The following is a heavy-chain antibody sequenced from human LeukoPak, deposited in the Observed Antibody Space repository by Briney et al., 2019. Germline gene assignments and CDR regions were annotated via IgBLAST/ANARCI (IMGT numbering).Heavy chain of an antibody. CDR2: IIPIFGTA. CDR1: GGTFSSYA. D-gene: IGHD3-10*01. CDR3: ARDRAMVRGQYYYGMDV. J-gene: IGHJ6*02. V-gene: IGHV1-69*13. Sequence: SVKVSCKASGGTFSSYAISWVRQAPGQGLEWIGGIIPIFGTANYAQKFQGRVTITADESTSTAYMELSSLRSEDTAVYYCARDRAMVRGQYYYGMDVWGQGTLVTVSS.